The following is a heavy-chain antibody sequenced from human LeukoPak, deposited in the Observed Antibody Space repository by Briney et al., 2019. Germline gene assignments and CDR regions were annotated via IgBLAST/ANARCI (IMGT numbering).Heavy chain of an antibody. CDR2: MKEDGGEI. J-gene: IGHJ4*02. Sequence: GGSLRLSCEASAFTFSSYWMSWVRQAPGKGLEWVANMKEDGGEINYVDSVKGRFTISRDNAKNSLFLQMNSLRVEDTAVYYCVRDGSGSVEFDYWGQGTLVTVSS. CDR3: VRDGSGSVEFDY. CDR1: AFTFSSYW. V-gene: IGHV3-7*01. D-gene: IGHD3-10*01.